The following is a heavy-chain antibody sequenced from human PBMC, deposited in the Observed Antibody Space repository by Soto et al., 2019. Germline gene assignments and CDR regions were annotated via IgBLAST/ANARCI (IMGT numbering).Heavy chain of an antibody. V-gene: IGHV1-69*13. CDR1: GGTFSSYA. D-gene: IGHD3-22*01. CDR3: VFDSSGYYLSWFDP. J-gene: IGHJ5*02. CDR2: IIPIFGTA. Sequence: SVKVSCKASGGTFSSYAISWVRQAPGQGLEWMGGIIPIFGTANYAQKFQGRVTITADESTSTAYMELSSLRSEDTAVYYCVFDSSGYYLSWFDPWGQGTLVTV.